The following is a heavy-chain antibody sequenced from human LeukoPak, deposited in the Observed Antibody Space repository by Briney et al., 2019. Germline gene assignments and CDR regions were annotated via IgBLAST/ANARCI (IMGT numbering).Heavy chain of an antibody. Sequence: SVKVSCKASGGTFSSYAISWVRQAPGQGLEWMGRIIPILGIANYAQKFQGRVTITADKSTSTAYMELSSLRSEDTAVYYCARGPLYGSGEPTVTTTGAFDPWGQGTLVTVSS. V-gene: IGHV1-69*04. J-gene: IGHJ5*02. CDR1: GGTFSSYA. D-gene: IGHD4-17*01. CDR3: ARGPLYGSGEPTVTTTGAFDP. CDR2: IIPILGIA.